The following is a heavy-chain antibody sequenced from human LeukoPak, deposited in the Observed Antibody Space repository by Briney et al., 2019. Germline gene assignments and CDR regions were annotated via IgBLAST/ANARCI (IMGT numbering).Heavy chain of an antibody. D-gene: IGHD1-1*01. Sequence: PGGSLRLSCAASGFTFGTYSMNWVRQAPGKGLEWFSSISSSSSYIYYADSVKGRFTISRDNAKNSLYLQMNSLRAEDTAVYYCARDAVLGYGPEYYFDYWGQGTLVTVSS. CDR1: GFTFGTYS. V-gene: IGHV3-21*01. CDR2: ISSSSSYI. CDR3: ARDAVLGYGPEYYFDY. J-gene: IGHJ4*02.